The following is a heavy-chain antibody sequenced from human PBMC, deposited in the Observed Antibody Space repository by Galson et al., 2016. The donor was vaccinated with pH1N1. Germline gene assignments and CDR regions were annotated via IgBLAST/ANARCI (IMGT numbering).Heavy chain of an antibody. J-gene: IGHJ4*02. Sequence: SVKVSCKASGYTFTTSYIHWVRQAPGEGLEWMGVIDPSGGGTTYAQKFQARVTTTRDTSTSTVYLDLSRLKSEDTSVYYCTRDLGRRREFWGQGTLVTVSS. D-gene: IGHD1-26*01. CDR2: IDPSGGGT. CDR1: GYTFTTSY. CDR3: TRDLGRRREF. V-gene: IGHV1-46*01.